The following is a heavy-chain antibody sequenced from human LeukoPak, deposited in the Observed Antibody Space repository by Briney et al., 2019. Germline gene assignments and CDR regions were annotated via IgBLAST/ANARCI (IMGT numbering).Heavy chain of an antibody. CDR3: ARVTSGSSYRPFDY. V-gene: IGHV3-7*01. CDR2: IKEDESEK. Sequence: GGSLRLSCAASGFTFSSYWMSWVRQAPGNGPEWVANIKEDESEKNYVNSVKDRFTISRDNAKNSLYLQMNSLRAEDTAVYYCARVTSGSSYRPFDYWGQGTLVTVSS. D-gene: IGHD3-10*01. CDR1: GFTFSSYW. J-gene: IGHJ4*02.